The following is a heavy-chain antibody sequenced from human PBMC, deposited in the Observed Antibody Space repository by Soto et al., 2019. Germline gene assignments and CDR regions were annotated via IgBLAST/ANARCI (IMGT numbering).Heavy chain of an antibody. CDR2: INAGNGNT. J-gene: IGHJ4*02. CDR3: EGCFTVPAAIGY. CDR1: GYTFTSYA. V-gene: IGHV1-3*01. D-gene: IGHD2-2*02. Sequence: QVQLVQSGAEVKKPGASVKVSCKASGYTFTSYAMHWVRQAPGQRLEWMGWINAGNGNTKYSQKFQGRVTITRDTSVNTDYMGLSSLGSEVNYVYYDEGCFTVPAAIGYWGQGTLVTVSS.